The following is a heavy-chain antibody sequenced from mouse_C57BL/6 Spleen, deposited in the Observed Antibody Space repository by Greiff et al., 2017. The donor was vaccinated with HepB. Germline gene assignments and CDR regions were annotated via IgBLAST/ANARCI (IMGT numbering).Heavy chain of an antibody. CDR1: GFSLTSYG. Sequence: QVQLKQSGPGLVQPSQSLSITCTVSGFSLTSYGVHWVRQPPGKGLEWLGVIWSGGSTDYNAAFISRLSISKDNSKSQVFFKMNSLQADDTAIYYCAKRDYYGSSPYWGQGTLVTVSA. J-gene: IGHJ3*01. CDR2: IWSGGST. D-gene: IGHD1-1*01. CDR3: AKRDYYGSSPY. V-gene: IGHV2-4*01.